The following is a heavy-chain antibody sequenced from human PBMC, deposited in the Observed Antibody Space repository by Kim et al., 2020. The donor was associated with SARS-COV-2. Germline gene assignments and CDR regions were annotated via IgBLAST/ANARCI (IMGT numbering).Heavy chain of an antibody. V-gene: IGHV4-59*08. J-gene: IGHJ5*02. CDR3: ARHGSTPNPYNWFDP. CDR2: IYYSGST. D-gene: IGHD2-2*01. Sequence: SETLSLTCTVSGGSISSYYWSWIRQPPGKGLEWIGYIYYSGSTNYNPSLKSRVTISVDTSKNQFSLKLSSVTAADTAVYYCARHGSTPNPYNWFDPWGQGTLVTVSS. CDR1: GGSISSYY.